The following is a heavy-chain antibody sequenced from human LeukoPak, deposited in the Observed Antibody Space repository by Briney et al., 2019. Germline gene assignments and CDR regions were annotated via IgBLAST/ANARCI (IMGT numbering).Heavy chain of an antibody. V-gene: IGHV4-34*01. J-gene: IGHJ4*02. CDR1: GGSFSGYY. CDR3: ARSFLIPGSGSYYKRGYFDY. Sequence: SETLSLTCAVYGGSFSGYYWSWIRQPPGKGLEWIGEINHSGSTNYNPSLKSRVTISVDTSKNQFSLKLSSVTAADTAVYYCARSFLIPGSGSYYKRGYFDYWGQGTLVTVSS. D-gene: IGHD3-10*01. CDR2: INHSGST.